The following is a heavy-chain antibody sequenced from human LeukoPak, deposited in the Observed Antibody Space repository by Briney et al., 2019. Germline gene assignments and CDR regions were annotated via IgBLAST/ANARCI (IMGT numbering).Heavy chain of an antibody. CDR1: GFTFSNYA. D-gene: IGHD2/OR15-2a*01. CDR3: AKASSNYFYYFEY. J-gene: IGHJ4*02. CDR2: ISGSGDST. Sequence: GGSLRLSCAASGFTFSNYAMNWVRQAPGKGLEWVSGISGSGDSTYYADSVKGRFTISRDNSKNTLYLQTNTLRDEDTAVYYCAKASSNYFYYFEYWGQGTLVTVSS. V-gene: IGHV3-23*01.